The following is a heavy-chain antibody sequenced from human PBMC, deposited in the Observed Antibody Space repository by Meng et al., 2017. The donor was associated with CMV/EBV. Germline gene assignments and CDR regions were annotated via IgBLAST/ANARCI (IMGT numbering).Heavy chain of an antibody. CDR1: GYSSTAYY. J-gene: IGHJ4*02. D-gene: IGHD1-26*01. Sequence: FGYSSTAYYMHWVRQAPEQGLEWMGIINPSAGNPTCAQKFQSRLSMTSDMSTGKLYMELSGLRSEDKAMNYCTRSLIVGAPGYVDYWGQGTLVTVSS. V-gene: IGHV1-46*01. CDR3: TRSLIVGAPGYVDY. CDR2: INPSAGNP.